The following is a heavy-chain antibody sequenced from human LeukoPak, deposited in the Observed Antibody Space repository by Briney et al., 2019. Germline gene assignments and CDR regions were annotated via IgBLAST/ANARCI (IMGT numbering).Heavy chain of an antibody. CDR3: ARVGDTYYYDSSGYYPYDY. CDR2: INAGNGNT. CDR1: GYTFTSYA. V-gene: IGHV1-3*01. J-gene: IGHJ4*02. Sequence: ASVKVSCKASGYTFTSYAMHWVRQAPGQRLEWMGWINAGNGNTKYSQKFQGRVTITGDTSASTAYMELSSLRSEDTAVYYCARVGDTYYYDSSGYYPYDYWGQGTLVTVSS. D-gene: IGHD3-22*01.